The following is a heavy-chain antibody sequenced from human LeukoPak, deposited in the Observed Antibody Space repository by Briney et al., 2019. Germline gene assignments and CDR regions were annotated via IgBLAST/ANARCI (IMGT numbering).Heavy chain of an antibody. CDR2: ISYDGSNK. J-gene: IGHJ4*02. CDR3: ARDRYCSSTSCYSFDY. D-gene: IGHD2-2*01. Sequence: GGSLRLSCAAPGFTFSSYAMHWVRQAPGKGLEWVAVISYDGSNKYYADSVKGRFTISRDNSKNTLYLQMYSLRAEDTAVYYCARDRYCSSTSCYSFDYWGQGTLVTVSS. V-gene: IGHV3-30-3*01. CDR1: GFTFSSYA.